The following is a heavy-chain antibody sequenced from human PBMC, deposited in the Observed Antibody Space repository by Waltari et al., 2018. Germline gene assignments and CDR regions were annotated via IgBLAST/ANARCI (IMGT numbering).Heavy chain of an antibody. CDR2: ISDDGSNK. V-gene: IGHV3-30-3*01. CDR3: ARDAPRSGYAGFQH. Sequence: QVQLVESGGGVVQPGRSMRLSGAAYGLTFSSYAITWARLAPGTGLEWVAVISDDGSNKYYADSVKGRFTISRDNSKNTLYLQMNSLRAEDTAVYYCARDAPRSGYAGFQHWGQGTLVTVSS. D-gene: IGHD3-22*01. J-gene: IGHJ1*01. CDR1: GLTFSSYA.